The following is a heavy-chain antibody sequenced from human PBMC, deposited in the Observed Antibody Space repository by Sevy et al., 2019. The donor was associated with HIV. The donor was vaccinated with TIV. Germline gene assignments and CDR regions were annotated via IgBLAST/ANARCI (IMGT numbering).Heavy chain of an antibody. V-gene: IGHV3-11*01. CDR3: GMERLRGLED. Sequence: GGSLRLSCAASGFTFSDYYMTWIRQAPGKGLEWVAHIGSGDSTIHYVDSVKGRFTISRDNVNNALFLQMNSLRAEDTAVYYCGMERLRGLEDWGQGTLVTVSS. J-gene: IGHJ4*02. CDR2: IGSGDSTI. CDR1: GFTFSDYY. D-gene: IGHD1-1*01.